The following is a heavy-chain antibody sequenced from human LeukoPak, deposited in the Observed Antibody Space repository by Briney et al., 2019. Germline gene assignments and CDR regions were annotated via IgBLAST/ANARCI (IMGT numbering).Heavy chain of an antibody. CDR1: GFTFSSYA. V-gene: IGHV3-48*03. Sequence: PGGSLRLSCAASGFTFSSYAMNWVRQAPGKGLEWVSYISSSGSTIYYADSVKGRFTISRDNAKNSLYLQMNSLRAEDTAVYYCARNYDILTGYYNYFDYWGQGTLVTVSS. CDR3: ARNYDILTGYYNYFDY. D-gene: IGHD3-9*01. J-gene: IGHJ4*02. CDR2: ISSSGSTI.